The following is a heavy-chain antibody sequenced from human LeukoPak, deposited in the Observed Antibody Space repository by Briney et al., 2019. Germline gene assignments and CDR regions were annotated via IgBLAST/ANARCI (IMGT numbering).Heavy chain of an antibody. CDR3: ARRLGAARQADY. V-gene: IGHV5-51*01. Sequence: GESLKISCKGSGYSSTTHWIGWVRQMPGKGLELMGIIYQGDSDPRYGPSFQGQVTISADESFSTAYLQWSSLRSSDSAIYYCARRLGAARQADYWGQGTLVTVSS. CDR1: GYSSTTHW. CDR2: IYQGDSDP. J-gene: IGHJ4*02. D-gene: IGHD6-6*01.